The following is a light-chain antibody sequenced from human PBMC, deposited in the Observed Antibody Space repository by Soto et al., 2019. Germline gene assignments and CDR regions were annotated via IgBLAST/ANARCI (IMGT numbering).Light chain of an antibody. V-gene: IGKV1-39*01. J-gene: IGKJ1*01. CDR3: QQSYNNPKT. CDR2: AAS. Sequence: DIQMTQSPSTLSASVGDRVTITCRASQSIGSRLAWYQQKPGKAPKLLIYAASTLESGVPSRFSGSGSGTDFTLTISSLQPEDFETYYCQQSYNNPKTFGQGTKVDIK. CDR1: QSIGSR.